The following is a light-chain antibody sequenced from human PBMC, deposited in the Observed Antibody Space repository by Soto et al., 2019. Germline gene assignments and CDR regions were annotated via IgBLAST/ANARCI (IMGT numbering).Light chain of an antibody. CDR2: AAS. CDR1: QTVRSE. V-gene: IGKV3-15*01. Sequence: DIVLTQSPATLSVSAGERVSISCRASQTVRSESAWYQQKPGQAPRLLICAASTRPSGIPARFSGSGYETEFTLTISSLQSEDFAVYYCQQYNTWPLTFGGGTKVDIK. CDR3: QQYNTWPLT. J-gene: IGKJ4*01.